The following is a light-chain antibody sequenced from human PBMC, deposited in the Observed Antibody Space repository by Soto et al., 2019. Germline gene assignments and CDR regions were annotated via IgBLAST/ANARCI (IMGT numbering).Light chain of an antibody. CDR3: SSYTSSSTGGL. CDR1: SSDVGGYDH. V-gene: IGLV2-14*01. Sequence: QSALTQPASVSGSPGQSITISCSGTSSDVGGYDHVSWYQHHPGEAPKLMIYEVNYRPSGVSTRFSGSKSGNTASLTISGLQDEDEADYYCSSYTSSSTGGLFGGGTKVTVL. CDR2: EVN. J-gene: IGLJ2*01.